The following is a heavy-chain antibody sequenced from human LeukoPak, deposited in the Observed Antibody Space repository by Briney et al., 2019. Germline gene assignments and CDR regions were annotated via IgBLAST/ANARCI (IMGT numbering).Heavy chain of an antibody. CDR3: ATRRVAGVAVVPDS. Sequence: RPGESQKISCKASGHNFPSYWIGWVRQMPGKGLEWMGIIYPGDSETRYSPSFQGHVTISDDKSTGTAYLQWSILKASDAAMYYCATRRVAGVAVVPDSWGQGTLVTVSS. J-gene: IGHJ4*02. V-gene: IGHV5-51*01. CDR1: GHNFPSYW. D-gene: IGHD6-19*01. CDR2: IYPGDSET.